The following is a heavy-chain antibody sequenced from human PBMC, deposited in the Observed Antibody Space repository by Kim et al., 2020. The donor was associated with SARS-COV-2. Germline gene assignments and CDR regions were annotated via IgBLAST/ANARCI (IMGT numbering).Heavy chain of an antibody. V-gene: IGHV4-34*01. CDR2: IHPSGST. J-gene: IGHJ4*02. Sequence: SETLSLTCAVSGGSFSGYYWTWIRQPPGKGLEWIGEIHPSGSTYFNPSFESRVTISGDTSKKQFSLKLTSVTAADTALYFCSRGCDEYKSGNYWGQGTLVTVS. CDR3: SRGCDEYKSGNY. D-gene: IGHD3-3*01. CDR1: GGSFSGYY.